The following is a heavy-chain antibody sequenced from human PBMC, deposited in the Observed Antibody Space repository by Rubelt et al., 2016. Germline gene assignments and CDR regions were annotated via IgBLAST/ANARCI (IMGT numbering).Heavy chain of an antibody. Sequence: GSLRLSCAASGFTFSNYWMSWVRQAPGKGLEWVSSISSSSSYIYYADSVKGRFTISRDNAQNSLYLQMNSLRAEDTAVYYCARDLYCSSTSCYTSEYYYYYGMDVWGQGTLVTVSS. D-gene: IGHD2-2*02. CDR1: GFTFSNYW. J-gene: IGHJ6*02. CDR2: ISSSSSYI. V-gene: IGHV3-21*01. CDR3: ARDLYCSSTSCYTSEYYYYYGMDV.